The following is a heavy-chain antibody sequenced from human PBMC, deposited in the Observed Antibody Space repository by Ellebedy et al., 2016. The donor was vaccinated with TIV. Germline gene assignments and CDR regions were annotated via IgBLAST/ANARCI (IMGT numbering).Heavy chain of an antibody. CDR3: ARRVYVTTPLAYYYYGMDV. CDR1: GGSISSSSYY. V-gene: IGHV4-39*01. J-gene: IGHJ6*02. CDR2: IYYSGST. Sequence: MPSETLSLTCTVSGGSISSSSYYWGWNRQPPGKGLEWIGSIYYSGSTYYNPSLKSRVTISVDTSKNQFSLKLSSVTAADTAVYYCARRVYVTTPLAYYYYGMDVWGQGTTVTVSS. D-gene: IGHD4-17*01.